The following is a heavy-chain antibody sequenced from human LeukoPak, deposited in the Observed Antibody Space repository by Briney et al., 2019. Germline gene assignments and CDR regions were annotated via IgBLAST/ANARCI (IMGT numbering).Heavy chain of an antibody. D-gene: IGHD5-18*01. CDR1: GYTFTSYA. J-gene: IGHJ4*02. CDR3: ARSRGIQLWFLDY. Sequence: ASVKVSCKASGYTFTSYAMHWVRQAPGQGLEWMGGIIPIFGTANYAQKFQGRVTITADESTSTAYMELSSLRSEDTAVYYCARSRGIQLWFLDYWGQGTLVTVSS. V-gene: IGHV1-69*13. CDR2: IIPIFGTA.